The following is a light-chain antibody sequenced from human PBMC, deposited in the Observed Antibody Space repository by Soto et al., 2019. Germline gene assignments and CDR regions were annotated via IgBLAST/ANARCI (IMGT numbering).Light chain of an antibody. CDR1: NSDVGRYNF. CDR2: AVS. J-gene: IGLJ3*02. CDR3: YSYTASDIWV. Sequence: QSALTQPRSVSGSPGQSVTISCTETNSDVGRYNFVSWYQQLPGKAPKLLISAVSQRPSGVPDRFSGSKSGNTASLTISGLQADDEADYFCYSYTASDIWVFGGGTKVTVL. V-gene: IGLV2-11*01.